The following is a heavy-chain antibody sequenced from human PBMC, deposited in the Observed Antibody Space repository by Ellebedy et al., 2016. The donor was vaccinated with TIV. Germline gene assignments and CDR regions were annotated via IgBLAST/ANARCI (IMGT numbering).Heavy chain of an antibody. CDR2: ISSSSSTI. D-gene: IGHD1-1*01. CDR3: ARDGNQLDH. J-gene: IGHJ4*02. V-gene: IGHV3-48*02. CDR1: GFTFSSYS. Sequence: PGGSLRLSCAASGFTFSSYSMNWVRQAPGKGLEWVSYISSSSSTIYYADSVKGRFTISRDNAKNLLYLQMNRLRDEDTAVYYCARDGNQLDHWGQGTLVTVSS.